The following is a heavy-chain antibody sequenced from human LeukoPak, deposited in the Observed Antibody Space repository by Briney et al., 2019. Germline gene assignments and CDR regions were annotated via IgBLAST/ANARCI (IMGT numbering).Heavy chain of an antibody. CDR1: GGSISSSSYY. Sequence: SETLSLTCTVSGGSISSSSYYWGWIRQPPGKGLEWIGSIYYSGSTYYNPSLKSRVTISVDTSKNQFSLKLSSVTAADTAVYYCARGLPDLDYWGQGTLVTVSS. V-gene: IGHV4-39*01. CDR2: IYYSGST. J-gene: IGHJ4*02. CDR3: ARGLPDLDY.